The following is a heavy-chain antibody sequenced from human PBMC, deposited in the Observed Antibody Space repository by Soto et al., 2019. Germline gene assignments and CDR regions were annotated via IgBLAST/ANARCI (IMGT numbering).Heavy chain of an antibody. J-gene: IGHJ4*02. CDR2: ISGHNGNT. V-gene: IGHV1-18*04. CDR1: GYTFTNHG. CDR3: ARDLYPLAYYFDF. D-gene: IGHD2-8*01. Sequence: ASVKVSCKASGYTFTNHGISWVRQAPGQGLEWLGWISGHNGNTKYAQRLKGRVTMTADTSTSTAYMELRSLRSDDTAVYYCARDLYPLAYYFDFWGQGTLVIVSS.